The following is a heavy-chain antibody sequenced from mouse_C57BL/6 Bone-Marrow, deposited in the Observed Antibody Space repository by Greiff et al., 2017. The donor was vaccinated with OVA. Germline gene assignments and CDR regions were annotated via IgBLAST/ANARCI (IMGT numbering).Heavy chain of an antibody. CDR1: GFTFSNYW. CDR2: IRLKSDNYAT. Sequence: EVQLKESGGGLVQPGGSMKLSCVASGFTFSNYWMNWVRQSPEKGLEWVAQIRLKSDNYATHYAESVKGRFTISRDDSKSSVYLQMNNLRAEDTGIYYCTGRNWDYFDYWGQGTTLTVSS. CDR3: TGRNWDYFDY. V-gene: IGHV6-3*01. D-gene: IGHD4-1*01. J-gene: IGHJ2*01.